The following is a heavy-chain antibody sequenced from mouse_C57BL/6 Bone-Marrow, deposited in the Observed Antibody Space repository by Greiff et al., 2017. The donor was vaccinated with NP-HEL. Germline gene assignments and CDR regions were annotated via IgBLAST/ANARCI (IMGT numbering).Heavy chain of an antibody. J-gene: IGHJ3*01. V-gene: IGHV14-4*01. CDR3: TTPLYGSSYPAWFAY. Sequence: DVKLQESGAELVRPGASVKLSCTASGFNIKDDYMHWVKQRPEQGLEWIGWIDPENGDTEYASKFQGKATITADTSSNTAYLQLSSLTSEDTAVYYCTTPLYGSSYPAWFAYWGQGTLVTVSA. CDR1: GFNIKDDY. CDR2: IDPENGDT. D-gene: IGHD1-1*01.